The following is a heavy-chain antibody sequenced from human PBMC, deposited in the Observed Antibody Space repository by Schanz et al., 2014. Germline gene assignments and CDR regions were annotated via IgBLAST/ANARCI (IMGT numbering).Heavy chain of an antibody. Sequence: QAQLMQSGPELKRPGASVKVSCEASRYTFNTYGLNWVRQAPGQGLEWMGWISAYTNNTNYAQKVQGRVTMTADTSTSTAYMDLRSLRSDDTAVYYCARDRRRYCSTASCLHDNWFDPWGQGTLVIVSS. D-gene: IGHD2-2*01. V-gene: IGHV1-18*01. CDR2: ISAYTNNT. CDR1: RYTFNTYG. J-gene: IGHJ5*02. CDR3: ARDRRRYCSTASCLHDNWFDP.